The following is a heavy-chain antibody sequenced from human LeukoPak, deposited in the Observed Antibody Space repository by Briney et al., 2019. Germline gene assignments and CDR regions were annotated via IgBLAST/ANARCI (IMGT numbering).Heavy chain of an antibody. CDR2: IWYDGSNK. CDR3: ARDYSGSYYPYFDY. CDR1: GFTFSSYG. V-gene: IGHV3-33*01. J-gene: IGHJ4*02. D-gene: IGHD1-26*01. Sequence: GRSLRLSCAASGFTFSSYGMHWVRQAPGKGLEWVAVIWYDGSNKYYADSVKGRFTISRDNSKNTLYLQMNSLRAEDTAVYYCARDYSGSYYPYFDYWGQGTLVTVSS.